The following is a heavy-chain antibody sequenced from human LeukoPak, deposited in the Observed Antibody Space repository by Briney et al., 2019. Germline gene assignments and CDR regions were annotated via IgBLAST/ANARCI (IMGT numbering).Heavy chain of an antibody. CDR3: ASTYYYGSGSYANWFDP. D-gene: IGHD3-10*01. J-gene: IGHJ5*02. Sequence: SETLSLTCSVSGGSISSSSYYWGWIRQPPGKGLEWIGYIYYSGSTNYNPSLKSRVTISVDTSKNQFSLKLSSVTAADTAVYYCASTYYYGSGSYANWFDPWGQGTLVTVSS. CDR2: IYYSGST. V-gene: IGHV4-61*05. CDR1: GGSISSSSYY.